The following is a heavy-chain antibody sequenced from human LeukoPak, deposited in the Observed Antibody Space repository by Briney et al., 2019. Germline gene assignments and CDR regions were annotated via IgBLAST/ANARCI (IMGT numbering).Heavy chain of an antibody. Sequence: ASVKVSCKASGYTFTSYGISWVRQAPGQGLEWMGWISAYNGNTNYAQKLQGRVTMTTDTSTSTAYMELRSLRSDDTAVYYCARDTDCSSTSCPIGAFDIWGQGTMVTVSS. V-gene: IGHV1-18*01. CDR2: ISAYNGNT. CDR3: ARDTDCSSTSCPIGAFDI. J-gene: IGHJ3*02. D-gene: IGHD2-2*01. CDR1: GYTFTSYG.